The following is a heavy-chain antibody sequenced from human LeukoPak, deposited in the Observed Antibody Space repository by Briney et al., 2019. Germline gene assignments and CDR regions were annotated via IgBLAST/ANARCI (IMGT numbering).Heavy chain of an antibody. CDR2: MDPKSGHT. J-gene: IGHJ4*02. Sequence: PGGSLRLSCAASGFTFITSDINWVRQASGQGLEWMGYMDPKSGHTEYAQKFQGRVTMTRDTSTSTAYMELSSLTPDDTAIYYCTRKLRLDEHWGQGTLVAVPS. CDR3: TRKLRLDEH. V-gene: IGHV1-8*02. D-gene: IGHD1-7*01. CDR1: GFTFITSD.